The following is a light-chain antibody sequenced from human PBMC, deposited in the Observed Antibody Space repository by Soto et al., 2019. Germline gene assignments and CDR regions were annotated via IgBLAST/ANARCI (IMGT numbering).Light chain of an antibody. CDR2: VAS. V-gene: IGKV3-20*01. CDR3: QQYGGSTRT. Sequence: IVLTQSPCTMSLSPGERATLSCRASQSVTTQLAWYQQKPGQAPRLIIHVASSRATGVPDRITGSGSGTDFTLTISRLEPEDFAEYYCQQYGGSTRTFGQGNTGAIK. J-gene: IGKJ1*01. CDR1: QSVTTQ.